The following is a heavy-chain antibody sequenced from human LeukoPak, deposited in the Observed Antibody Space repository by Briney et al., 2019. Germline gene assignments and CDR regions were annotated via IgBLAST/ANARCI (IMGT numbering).Heavy chain of an antibody. CDR2: IIPIFGTA. CDR3: ARDRGYDSSGISLFFDY. CDR1: GGTFSSYA. V-gene: IGHV1-69*06. D-gene: IGHD3-22*01. Sequence: GASVKVSCKASGGTFSSYAISWVRQAPGQGLEWMGGIIPIFGTANYAQKFQGRVTITADKSTSTAYMELSSLRSEDTAVYYCARDRGYDSSGISLFFDYWGQGTLVTVSS. J-gene: IGHJ4*02.